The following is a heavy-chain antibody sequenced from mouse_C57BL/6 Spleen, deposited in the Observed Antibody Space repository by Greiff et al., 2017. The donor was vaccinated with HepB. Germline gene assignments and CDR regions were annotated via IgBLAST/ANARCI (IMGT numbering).Heavy chain of an antibody. Sequence: QVQLKESGPGLVAPSPSLSITCTASGFSFTSYGVSWVRQPPGKGLEWLGEIWGDGSTTSHSAHISRLSISKDNSKYQVFLKLNSLQTDDTATYYCDKPEEYSYAMDYWGQGTSVTVSS. CDR1: GFSFTSYG. D-gene: IGHD5-1*01. CDR3: DKPEEYSYAMDY. J-gene: IGHJ4*01. V-gene: IGHV2-3*01. CDR2: IWGDGST.